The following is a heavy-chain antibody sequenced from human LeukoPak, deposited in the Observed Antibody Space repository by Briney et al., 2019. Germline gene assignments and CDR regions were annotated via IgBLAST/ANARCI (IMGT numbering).Heavy chain of an antibody. CDR1: GYSISSGYY. D-gene: IGHD3-10*01. Sequence: PSETLSLTCAVSGYSISSGYYWGWIRQPPGKGLEWIGSIYHSGSTYHNPSLKSRVIISVDTSKNQFSLKLSSVTAADTAVYYCARRWFGELFDYWGQGTLVTVSS. V-gene: IGHV4-38-2*01. J-gene: IGHJ4*02. CDR3: ARRWFGELFDY. CDR2: IYHSGST.